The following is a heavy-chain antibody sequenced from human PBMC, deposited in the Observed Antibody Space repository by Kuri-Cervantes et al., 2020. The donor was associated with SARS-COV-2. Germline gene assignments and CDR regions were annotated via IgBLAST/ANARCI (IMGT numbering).Heavy chain of an antibody. CDR3: ARRPGDDFWGGCYRLYYYYGMDV. CDR1: GGSISSYY. Sequence: SEPLSLTCTVPGGSISSYYWSWIRQPPGKGLEWSGSIVYSGSTYYNPSPKSRVPLSVDTSKNQFSLKLSSVTAADTAVYYCARRPGDDFWGGCYRLYYYYGMDVWGQGTMVTVSS. V-gene: IGHV4-59*05. CDR2: IVYSGST. J-gene: IGHJ6*02. D-gene: IGHD3-3*01.